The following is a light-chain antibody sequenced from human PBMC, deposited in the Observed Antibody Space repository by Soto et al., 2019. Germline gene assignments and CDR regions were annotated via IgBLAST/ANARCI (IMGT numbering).Light chain of an antibody. CDR3: QQYHIWYT. CDR2: EAS. CDR1: QSVNSH. J-gene: IGKJ2*01. V-gene: IGKV3-15*01. Sequence: EIVMTQSPATLSVSPGERATRSCRASQSVNSHLAWFQQRPGQAPRLLMYEASTRSTGVPARFSASGSGTEFTLTISGLQSEDFAVYYCQQYHIWYTFGQGTELEIK.